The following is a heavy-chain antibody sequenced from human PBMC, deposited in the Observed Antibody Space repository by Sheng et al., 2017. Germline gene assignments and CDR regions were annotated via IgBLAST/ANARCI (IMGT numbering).Heavy chain of an antibody. D-gene: IGHD1-26*01. CDR2: IWYDGSNK. Sequence: QVQLVESGGGVVQPGRSLRLSCVASGFTFSFSGMHWVRQVPGKGLEWVAVIWYDGSNKYYAESVRGRFTISRDNSENTLFLQMNSLRAEDTAVYYCARDGGSYETPMSYGMDVWDQGP. V-gene: IGHV3-33*01. CDR3: ARDGGSYETPMSYGMDV. CDR1: GFTFSFSG. J-gene: IGHJ6*02.